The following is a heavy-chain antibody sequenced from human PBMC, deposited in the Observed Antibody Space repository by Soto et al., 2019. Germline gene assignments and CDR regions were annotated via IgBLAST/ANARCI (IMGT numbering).Heavy chain of an antibody. J-gene: IGHJ5*02. Sequence: QLQLQESGPGLVKPSETLSLTCTVSGGSISSSSYYWGWIRQPPGKGLEWIGSIYYSGSTYYNPSLKSRVTTSVDTSKNPFSPKLSAVTAADTAVYYCARPVYASSCYVGNWFDPWGQGTLVTVSS. D-gene: IGHD6-13*01. CDR3: ARPVYASSCYVGNWFDP. CDR1: GGSISSSSYY. V-gene: IGHV4-39*01. CDR2: IYYSGST.